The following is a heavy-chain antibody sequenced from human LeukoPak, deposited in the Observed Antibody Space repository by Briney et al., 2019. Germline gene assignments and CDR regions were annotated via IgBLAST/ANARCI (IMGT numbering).Heavy chain of an antibody. J-gene: IGHJ4*02. D-gene: IGHD5-18*01. CDR1: GGSVSSGSYY. Sequence: PSETLSLTCTVSGGSVSSGSYYWRWIRQPPGTGLEWIGYIYYSGSTNYNPSLKSRVTISVDTSKNQFSLKLSSVTAADTAVYYCARDLGPPTAMVDYWGQGTLVTVSS. CDR2: IYYSGST. V-gene: IGHV4-61*01. CDR3: ARDLGPPTAMVDY.